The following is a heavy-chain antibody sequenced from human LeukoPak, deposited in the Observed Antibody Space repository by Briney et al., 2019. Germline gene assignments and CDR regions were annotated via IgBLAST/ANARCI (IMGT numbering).Heavy chain of an antibody. D-gene: IGHD1-26*01. Sequence: SETLSLTCAVSRGSLSIGYYYRGWIRQPPGKGLEWIGSIFYTDTTYNNPSLKSRVTISVDPSKNQFSLKLNSVTAADTAVYFCARVAPGRSGTYYSDYSYYIDVWGKGTTVTVSS. J-gene: IGHJ6*03. CDR1: RGSLSIGYYY. CDR2: IFYTDTT. CDR3: ARVAPGRSGTYYSDYSYYIDV. V-gene: IGHV4-39*01.